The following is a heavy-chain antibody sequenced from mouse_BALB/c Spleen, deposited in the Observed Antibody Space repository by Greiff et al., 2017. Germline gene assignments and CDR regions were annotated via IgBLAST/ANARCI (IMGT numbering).Heavy chain of an antibody. CDR1: GYSFTSYW. CDR3: ARGYEYYFDY. D-gene: IGHD2-2*01. CDR2: IDPSDSET. Sequence: QVQLKESGPQLVRPGASVKISCKASGYSFTSYWMHWVKQRPGQGLEWIGMIDPSDSETRLNQKFKDKATLTVDKSSSTAYMQLSSPTSEDSAVYYCARGYEYYFDYWGQGTTLTVSS. J-gene: IGHJ2*01. V-gene: IGHV1S126*01.